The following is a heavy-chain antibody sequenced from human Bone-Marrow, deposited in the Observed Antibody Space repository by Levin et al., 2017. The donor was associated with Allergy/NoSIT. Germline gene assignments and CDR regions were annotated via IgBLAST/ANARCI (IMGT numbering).Heavy chain of an antibody. CDR1: GFTFDDFG. Sequence: GESLKISCAASGFTFDDFGMGWVRQAPGKGPEWVSDINWNGGRTHYADSVKGRFTISTDNAKNSLYLQMNSLRAEDTAVYYCARAGNGRFDYWGQGTLVTVSS. CDR3: ARAGNGRFDY. V-gene: IGHV3-20*04. D-gene: IGHD2-15*01. CDR2: INWNGGRT. J-gene: IGHJ4*02.